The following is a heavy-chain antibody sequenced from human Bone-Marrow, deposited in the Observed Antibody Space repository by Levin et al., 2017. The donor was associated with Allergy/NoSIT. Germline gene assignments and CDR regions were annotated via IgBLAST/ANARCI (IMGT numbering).Heavy chain of an antibody. CDR3: AKGSRGATDYHYGMDG. D-gene: IGHD1-26*01. V-gene: IGHV3-30*18. J-gene: IGHJ6*02. CDR2: ISGDGRSK. Sequence: GGSLRLSCTASRFTFSSYGMHWVRQAPGKGLEWVAVISGDGRSKYYGVSMKGRFTISRDNSKNTLYLQVNSPTTEDTAVYYCAKGSRGATDYHYGMDGWGHGTTIIVSS. CDR1: RFTFSSYG.